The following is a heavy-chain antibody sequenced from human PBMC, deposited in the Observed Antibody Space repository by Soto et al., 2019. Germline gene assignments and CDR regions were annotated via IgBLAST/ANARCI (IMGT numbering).Heavy chain of an antibody. CDR3: ARWWSGSRQGFDP. D-gene: IGHD3-3*01. CDR1: GGAISSGGYY. CDR2: IYYSGST. Sequence: LTCTVSGGAISSGGYYWSWIRQHPGKGLEWIGYIYYSGSTYYNPSLKSRVTISVDTSKNQFSLKLSSVTAADTAVYYCARWWSGSRQGFDPWGQGTQVTVS. V-gene: IGHV4-31*03. J-gene: IGHJ5*02.